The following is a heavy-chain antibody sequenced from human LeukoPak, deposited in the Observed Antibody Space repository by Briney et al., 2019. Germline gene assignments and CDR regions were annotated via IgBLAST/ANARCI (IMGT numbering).Heavy chain of an antibody. CDR3: AKDPRDHPLTYYYYYGMDV. CDR1: GFTFSSYA. Sequence: PGGSLRLSCAASGFTFSSYAMSWVRQAPGKGLEWVSAISGSGGSTYYADSVKGRFTISRDNSKNTLYLQMNSLRAEDTAVYYCAKDPRDHPLTYYYYYGMDVWGQGTTVTVSS. J-gene: IGHJ6*02. V-gene: IGHV3-23*01. CDR2: ISGSGGST. D-gene: IGHD1-14*01.